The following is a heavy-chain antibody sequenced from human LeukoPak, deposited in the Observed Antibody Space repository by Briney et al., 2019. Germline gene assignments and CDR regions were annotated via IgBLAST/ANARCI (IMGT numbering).Heavy chain of an antibody. CDR1: GGSIRIYY. CDR3: ARESSGTYYNPLGYMDV. V-gene: IGHV4-4*07. J-gene: IGHJ6*03. CDR2: IFTSGIT. Sequence: PSETLSFTCTVPGGSIRIYYWNWIRQPAGKGLKWSGRIFTSGITNYNPSLKSRVTMSVDTSKNQFSLNLSSVTAADTAVYYCARESSGTYYNPLGYMDVWGKGTTVTVSS. D-gene: IGHD3-10*01.